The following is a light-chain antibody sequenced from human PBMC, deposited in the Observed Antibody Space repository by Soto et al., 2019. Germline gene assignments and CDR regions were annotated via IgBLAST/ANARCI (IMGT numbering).Light chain of an antibody. J-gene: IGKJ3*01. Sequence: ALRMTQSPSSFSASTGDRVTITCRASQGISNFLAWYQQKPGKAPKLLIYDASTLQSGVPSRFSGSGSGTDFTLTISGLQSEDFATFYCQQYYSYPLTFGPGTKVDI. V-gene: IGKV1-8*01. CDR2: DAS. CDR1: QGISNF. CDR3: QQYYSYPLT.